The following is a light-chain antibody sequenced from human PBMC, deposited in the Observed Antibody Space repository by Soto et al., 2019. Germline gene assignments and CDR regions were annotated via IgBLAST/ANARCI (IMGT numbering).Light chain of an antibody. CDR3: QQYDNLSVT. V-gene: IGKV3-20*01. Sequence: EIVLTQSPGTLSLSPGERATLSCRASQSLTSSYLAWYQQKPGQSPRLLIYGASRRATGIPDRFSGSGSGTDFTLTISRLEPEDIATYYCQQYDNLSVTFGGGTKVEIK. CDR1: QSLTSSY. CDR2: GAS. J-gene: IGKJ4*01.